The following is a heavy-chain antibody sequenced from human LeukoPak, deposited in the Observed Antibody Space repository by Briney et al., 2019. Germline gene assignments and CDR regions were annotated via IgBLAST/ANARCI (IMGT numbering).Heavy chain of an antibody. CDR1: GYTFTGYY. CDR2: INPNSGDT. J-gene: IGHJ6*03. D-gene: IGHD3-10*01. V-gene: IGHV1-2*02. CDR3: ARDYGSGIEIGPSYYYYMDV. Sequence: GASVKVSCKASGYTFTGYYMHWVRQAPGQGLEWMGWINPNSGDTNYAQKFQGRVTMTRDTSISTAYMELSRLRSDDTAMYYCARDYGSGIEIGPSYYYYMDVWGKGTTVTISS.